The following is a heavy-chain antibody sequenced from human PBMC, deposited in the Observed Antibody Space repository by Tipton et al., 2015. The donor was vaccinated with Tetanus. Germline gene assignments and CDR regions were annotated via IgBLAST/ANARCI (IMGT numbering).Heavy chain of an antibody. CDR2: IYYSGST. CDR3: ARGGAAAGPFDY. D-gene: IGHD6-13*01. J-gene: IGHJ4*02. CDR1: GGSISNSSYY. Sequence: TLSLTCTVSGGSISNSSYYWGWIRQPPGKGLEWIGSIYYSGSTYYNPSLKSRVTISVDTSKNQFSLKLSSVTAADTAVYYCARGGAAAGPFDYWGQGTLVTVSS. V-gene: IGHV4-39*01.